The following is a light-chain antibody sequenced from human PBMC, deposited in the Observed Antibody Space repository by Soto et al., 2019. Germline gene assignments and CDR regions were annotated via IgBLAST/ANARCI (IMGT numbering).Light chain of an antibody. V-gene: IGLV2-14*03. CDR1: SSDDGGYNY. CDR2: DVS. Sequence: QSALTQPASVSGSPGQSITISYPGTSSDDGGYNYVSWYQQHPGKAPNLMIYDVSNRPSGVSNRFSASKSGNAASLTISGLQTEDEADYYCSSYTTSSTRVFGTGTKVTVL. CDR3: SSYTTSSTRV. J-gene: IGLJ1*01.